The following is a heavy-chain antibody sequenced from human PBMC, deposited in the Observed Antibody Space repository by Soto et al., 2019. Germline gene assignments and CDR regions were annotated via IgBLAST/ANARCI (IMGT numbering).Heavy chain of an antibody. D-gene: IGHD2-2*02. CDR3: VRPRYPTGFFDY. J-gene: IGHJ4*02. Sequence: EVQLVESGGGLIQPGGSLRLSCAASGFTVSSNYMSWVRQAPGKGLEWVSVVYSGGSAYYADSVKGRFTISRDNSKNTVYLQMNSLRAEDTAVYYCVRPRYPTGFFDYWGLGTLVTVSS. CDR2: VYSGGSA. CDR1: GFTVSSNY. V-gene: IGHV3-53*01.